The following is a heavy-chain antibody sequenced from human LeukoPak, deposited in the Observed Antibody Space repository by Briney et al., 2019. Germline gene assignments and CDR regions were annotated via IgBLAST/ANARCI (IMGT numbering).Heavy chain of an antibody. CDR3: ARGRPHGNDY. J-gene: IGHJ4*02. D-gene: IGHD4-23*01. Sequence: GGSLRLSCAASGSTFSSNSMNWVRQAPGKGLEWVSSISSSSSYIYYADSVKGRFSISRDNAKNTLYLQMNSLRVEDTAVYYCARGRPHGNDYWGQGTLVTVSS. CDR1: GSTFSSNS. CDR2: ISSSSSYI. V-gene: IGHV3-21*01.